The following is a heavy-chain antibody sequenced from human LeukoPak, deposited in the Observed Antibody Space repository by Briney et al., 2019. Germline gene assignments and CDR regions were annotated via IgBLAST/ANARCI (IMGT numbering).Heavy chain of an antibody. D-gene: IGHD3-10*01. CDR1: GFTFSSYG. CDR2: IRYDGSNK. CDR3: AKDGASGWFREGYFDY. Sequence: GGSLRLSCAASGFTFSSYGMHWGRQAPGKGLEWVAFIRYDGSNKYYADSVKGRFTISRDNSKNTLYLQMNSLRAEDTAVYYCAKDGASGWFREGYFDYWGQGTLVTVSS. V-gene: IGHV3-30*02. J-gene: IGHJ4*02.